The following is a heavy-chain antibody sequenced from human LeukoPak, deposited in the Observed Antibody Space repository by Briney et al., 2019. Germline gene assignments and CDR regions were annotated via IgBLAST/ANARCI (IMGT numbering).Heavy chain of an antibody. J-gene: IGHJ4*02. Sequence: GGSLRLACAASGFTFSSYAMSWVRQAPGRGLEWVSAISGSDGSTYYADSVKGRFTISRDNSKNTLYLQMNSLRAEDTAVYYCAKVFYGDYAGFDYWGQGTLVTVSS. CDR2: ISGSDGST. CDR1: GFTFSSYA. CDR3: AKVFYGDYAGFDY. D-gene: IGHD4-17*01. V-gene: IGHV3-23*01.